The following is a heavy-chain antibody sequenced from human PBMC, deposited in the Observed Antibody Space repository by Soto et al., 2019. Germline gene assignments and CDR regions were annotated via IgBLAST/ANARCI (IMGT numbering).Heavy chain of an antibody. J-gene: IGHJ4*02. CDR3: AKGGANWYFDY. V-gene: IGHV3-23*01. CDR1: GFSFSSFP. Sequence: EVQLLESGGGLVQPGGSLRLSCAASGFSFSSFPMSWVRQAPGKGLESVSVIMGSGGRTYYADSVQGRFTISRDDSKSAVFLQMTILRADDTTTDYCAKGGANWYFDYRGQGTLVTVTS. CDR2: IMGSGGRT. D-gene: IGHD1-20*01.